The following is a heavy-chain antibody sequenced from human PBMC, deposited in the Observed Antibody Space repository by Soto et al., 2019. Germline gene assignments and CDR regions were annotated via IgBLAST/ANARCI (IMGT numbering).Heavy chain of an antibody. CDR2: VYHSGGT. CDR1: GDSVSGGGYY. J-gene: IGHJ6*02. Sequence: SETLSLTCTVSGDSVSGGGYYWGWVRQRPGKGLEWIGCVYHSGGTHYNPSLNGRLTISVDKSKNQFYLRLTSVTAADTAVYYCARDNRITVNPANVVYRMDVWGQWTKVTVSS. D-gene: IGHD1-20*01. CDR3: ARDNRITVNPANVVYRMDV. V-gene: IGHV4-31*03.